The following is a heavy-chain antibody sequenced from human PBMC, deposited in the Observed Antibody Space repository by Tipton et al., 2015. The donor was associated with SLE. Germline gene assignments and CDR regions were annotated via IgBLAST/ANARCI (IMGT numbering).Heavy chain of an antibody. D-gene: IGHD4-17*01. Sequence: TLSLTCTVSGGSLNSRNNYWGWVRQPPGKGLEWIGSIYFGGSTYSNPSLKSRVTISLDTSKNQFSLRLSSVTAADTAVYYCAGSPIGLRPPLYWGQGTRVTVSS. J-gene: IGHJ4*02. CDR1: GGSLNSRNNY. CDR2: IYFGGST. V-gene: IGHV4-39*07. CDR3: AGSPIGLRPPLY.